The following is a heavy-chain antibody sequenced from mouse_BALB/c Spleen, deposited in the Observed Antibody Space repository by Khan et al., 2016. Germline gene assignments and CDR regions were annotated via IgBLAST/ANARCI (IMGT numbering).Heavy chain of an antibody. Sequence: EVQLQESGPGLVKPSQSLSLTCTVTGYSITSDYAWNWIRQFPGNKLEWMGYISYSGSTSYNPSLTSRISITRDTSKNQLFLQLNSVTTEDTATYYCARSRGNYFDYWGQGTTLTVSS. J-gene: IGHJ2*01. CDR1: GYSITSDYA. CDR3: ARSRGNYFDY. V-gene: IGHV3-2*02. CDR2: ISYSGST.